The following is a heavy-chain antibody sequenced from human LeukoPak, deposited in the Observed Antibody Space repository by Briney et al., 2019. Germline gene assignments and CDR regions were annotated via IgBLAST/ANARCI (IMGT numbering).Heavy chain of an antibody. CDR2: INPSGGST. CDR3: ARGASGSYHNPPSSY. CDR1: GYTFTNYY. Sequence: GASVKVSCKASGYTFTNYYMHWVRQAPGQGLEWMGLINPSGGSTSYAKKFQGRVTMTRDMSTSTVYLELSSLTSEDTAVYYCARGASGSYHNPPSSYWGQGTLVTVSS. J-gene: IGHJ4*02. D-gene: IGHD1-26*01. V-gene: IGHV1-46*01.